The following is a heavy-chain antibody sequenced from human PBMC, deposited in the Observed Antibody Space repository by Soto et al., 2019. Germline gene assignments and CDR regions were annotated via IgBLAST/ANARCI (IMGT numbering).Heavy chain of an antibody. J-gene: IGHJ4*02. CDR2: INHSGST. CDR3: ASTQNYYDSSGYYYYFDY. Sequence: ETLSLTCAVYGGSFSGYYWSWIRQPPGKGLEWIGEINHSGSTNYNPSLKSRVTISVDTSKNQFSLKLSSVTAADTAVYYCASTQNYYDSSGYYYYFDYWGQGTLVTVSS. V-gene: IGHV4-34*01. CDR1: GGSFSGYY. D-gene: IGHD3-22*01.